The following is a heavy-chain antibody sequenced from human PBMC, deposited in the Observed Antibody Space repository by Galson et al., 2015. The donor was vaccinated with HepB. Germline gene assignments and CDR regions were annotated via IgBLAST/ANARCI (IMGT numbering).Heavy chain of an antibody. V-gene: IGHV3-30*02. D-gene: IGHD3-22*01. CDR2: IRYDGSSK. CDR1: GFSFSYYG. CDR3: AKDGYYYDSSGYYYFDY. J-gene: IGHJ4*02. Sequence: SLRLSCAASGFSFSYYGMHWVCQAPGRGLEWVAFIRYDGSSKYYADSVKGRFTISRDNSDNTLYLQMNSLRAEDTAVYYCAKDGYYYDSSGYYYFDYWGQGILVTVSS.